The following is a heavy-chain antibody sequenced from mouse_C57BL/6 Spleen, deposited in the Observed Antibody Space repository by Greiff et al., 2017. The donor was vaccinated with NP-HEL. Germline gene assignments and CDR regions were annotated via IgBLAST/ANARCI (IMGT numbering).Heavy chain of an antibody. V-gene: IGHV1-18*01. J-gene: IGHJ2*01. D-gene: IGHD1-1*01. CDR2: INPNNGGT. CDR1: GYTFTDYN. Sequence: VQLKQSGPELVKPGASVKIPCKASGYTFTDYNMDWVKQSHGKSLEWIGDINPNNGGTIYNQKFKGKATLTVDKSSSTAYMELRSLTSEDTAVYYCARLGTVHYFDYWGQGTTLTVSS. CDR3: ARLGTVHYFDY.